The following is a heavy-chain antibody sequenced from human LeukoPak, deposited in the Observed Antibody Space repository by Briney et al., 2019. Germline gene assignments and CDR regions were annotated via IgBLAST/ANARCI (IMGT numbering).Heavy chain of an antibody. V-gene: IGHV3-23*01. CDR2: ISGSGGST. J-gene: IGHJ4*02. CDR1: GFTFSSYW. Sequence: GGSLRLSCAASGFTFSSYWMHWVRQAPGKGLEWVSAISGSGGSTYYADSVKGRFTISRDNSKNTLYLQMNSLRAEDTAVYYCAKTYGSGSYYTFDYWGQGTLVTVSS. CDR3: AKTYGSGSYYTFDY. D-gene: IGHD3-10*01.